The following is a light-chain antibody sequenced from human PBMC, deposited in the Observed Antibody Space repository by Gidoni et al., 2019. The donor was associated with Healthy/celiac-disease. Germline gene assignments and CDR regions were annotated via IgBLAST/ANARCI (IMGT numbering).Light chain of an antibody. CDR3: QQSYSTPMYT. Sequence: DIQMTQSPSSLSASVGDRVTITCRASQSISSYLHWYQQKPGKAPKLLIYAASSLQSGVPSRFSCSGSGTDFTLTISSLQPEDFATYYCQQSYSTPMYTFGQGTKLEIK. J-gene: IGKJ2*01. CDR1: QSISSY. CDR2: AAS. V-gene: IGKV1-39*01.